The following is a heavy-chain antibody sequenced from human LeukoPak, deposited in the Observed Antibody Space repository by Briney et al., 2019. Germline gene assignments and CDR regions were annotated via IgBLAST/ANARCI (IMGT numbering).Heavy chain of an antibody. J-gene: IGHJ4*02. CDR2: IYTVGST. CDR3: ASQDTSGYNPFDY. CDR1: GFTVSSKY. D-gene: IGHD3-22*01. V-gene: IGHV3-53*01. Sequence: AGGSLRLSCVASGFTVSSKYMSWVRQAPGEGLEWVSVIYTVGSTYYADSVKGRFTISRDNSKNTLSLQLNSLRAEDTAVYYCASQDTSGYNPFDYWGQGTLVTVSS.